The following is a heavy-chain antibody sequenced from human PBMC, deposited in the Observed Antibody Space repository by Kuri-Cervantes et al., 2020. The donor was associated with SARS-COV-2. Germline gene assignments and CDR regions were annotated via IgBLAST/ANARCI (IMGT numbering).Heavy chain of an antibody. V-gene: IGHV3-30*02. CDR2: IRYDGSNK. CDR3: ARDRRVGATFYYYYMDV. CDR1: GFTFSSYG. D-gene: IGHD1-26*01. Sequence: GGSLRLSCAASGFTFSSYGMHWVRQAPGKGLEWVAFIRYDGSNKYYADSVKGRFTISRDNSKNTLYLQMNSLRAEDTAVYYCARDRRVGATFYYYYMDVWGKGTTVTVSS. J-gene: IGHJ6*03.